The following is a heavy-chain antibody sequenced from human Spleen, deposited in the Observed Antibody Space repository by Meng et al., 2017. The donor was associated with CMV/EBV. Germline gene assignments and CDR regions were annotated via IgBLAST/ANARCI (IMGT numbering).Heavy chain of an antibody. V-gene: IGHV1-2*02. D-gene: IGHD5-18*01. CDR1: GYTCSGYF. Sequence: CTASGYTCSGYFINWLRQAPGEGLEWMGWINPNNGDTKYAERFRGRVTMTRDTSTNTAYMELDSLRFVDTAIYYCAKDESNGYIDYWGPGTLVTVSS. CDR2: INPNNGDT. J-gene: IGHJ4*02. CDR3: AKDESNGYIDY.